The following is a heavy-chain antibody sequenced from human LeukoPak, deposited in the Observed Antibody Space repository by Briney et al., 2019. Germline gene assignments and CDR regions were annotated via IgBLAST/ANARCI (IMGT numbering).Heavy chain of an antibody. V-gene: IGHV4-59*12. D-gene: IGHD5-12*01. Sequence: SETLSLTCTVSGGSISSYYWSWIRQPPGKGLEWIGYIYYSGSTNYNPSLKSRVTISVDTSKNQFSLKLSSVTAADTAVYYCARGRRATGLFDYWGQGTLVTVSS. CDR3: ARGRRATGLFDY. J-gene: IGHJ4*02. CDR2: IYYSGST. CDR1: GGSISSYY.